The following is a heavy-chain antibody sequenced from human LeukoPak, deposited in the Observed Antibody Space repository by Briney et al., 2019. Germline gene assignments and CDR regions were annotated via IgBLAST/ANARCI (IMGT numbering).Heavy chain of an antibody. CDR2: IYYSGST. J-gene: IGHJ4*02. CDR1: GGSISSYY. CDR3: ARGALDTKTRFDY. V-gene: IGHV4-59*01. D-gene: IGHD5-18*01. Sequence: SETLSLTCTVSGGSISSYYWSWIRQPPGQGLEWIGYIYYSGSTNYNPSLKSRVTISVDTSKNQFSLRLSSVTAADTAVYYCARGALDTKTRFDYWGQGTLVTVSS.